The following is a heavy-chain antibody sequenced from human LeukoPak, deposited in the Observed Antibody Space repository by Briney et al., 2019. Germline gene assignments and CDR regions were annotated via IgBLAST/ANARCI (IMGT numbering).Heavy chain of an antibody. CDR2: INLSGST. CDR3: ARGCRYYDFWSGYHYYFDY. J-gene: IGHJ4*02. D-gene: IGHD3-3*01. V-gene: IGHV4-34*01. Sequence: SETLSLTCAVYGASFSGNYWGWIRQPPGKGLEWLGEINLSGSTNYNPSLRSRVTISVDTSKNQFSLKLSSVTAADTAVYYCARGCRYYDFWSGYHYYFDYWGQGTLVTVSS. CDR1: GASFSGNY.